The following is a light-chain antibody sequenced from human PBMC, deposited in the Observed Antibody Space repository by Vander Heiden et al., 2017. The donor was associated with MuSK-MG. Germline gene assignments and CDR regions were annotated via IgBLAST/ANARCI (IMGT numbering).Light chain of an antibody. CDR1: QGISSY. CDR2: AAS. Sequence: DIQLTQSASFLSASVGDRVTITCRASQGISSYLAWYQQKPVKAPKLLIYAASTLLSGVPSRFSGSGPGTEFTLTISSLQPEDFATYYCHQLKSYPFTFGPGTKVDI. V-gene: IGKV1-9*01. J-gene: IGKJ3*01. CDR3: HQLKSYPFT.